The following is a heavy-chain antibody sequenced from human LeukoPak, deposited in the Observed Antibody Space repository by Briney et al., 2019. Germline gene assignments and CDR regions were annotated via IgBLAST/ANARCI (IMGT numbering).Heavy chain of an antibody. V-gene: IGHV4-4*07. D-gene: IGHD1-26*01. CDR3: AREISGSYYGNYYYYMDV. J-gene: IGHJ6*03. Sequence: SETLSLTCTVSGGSISSYYWSWIGQPAGKGLEWIGRIYTSGSTNYNPSLKSRVTMSVDTPKNRFSLKLSSVTAADTAVYYCAREISGSYYGNYYYYMDVWGKGTTVTVSS. CDR2: IYTSGST. CDR1: GGSISSYY.